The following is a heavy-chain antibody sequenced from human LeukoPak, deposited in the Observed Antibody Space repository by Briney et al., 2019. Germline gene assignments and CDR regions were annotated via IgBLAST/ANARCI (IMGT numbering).Heavy chain of an antibody. CDR2: LSSDGTNK. CDR1: GLTFSNYG. J-gene: IGHJ3*01. Sequence: GGSLRLSCAAAGLTFSNYGMHWVRQAPGKGLGWVAGLSSDGTNKYYADSVQGRFTISRDTSKNTLYLLMNSLRGEDTAVYYCARDQIRYSNSPEALDLWGQGTLVSVSS. V-gene: IGHV3-30*19. CDR3: ARDQIRYSNSPEALDL. D-gene: IGHD5-18*01.